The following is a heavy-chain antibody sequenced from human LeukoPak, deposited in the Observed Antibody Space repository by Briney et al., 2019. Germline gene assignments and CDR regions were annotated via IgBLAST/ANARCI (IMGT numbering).Heavy chain of an antibody. Sequence: SETLSLTCAVSGYSIRSGYYWGWIRQSPGEGLEWIGNIYHSGITYYNPSLKSRVTILVDASKNQLSLRLSTVTAADTAVYYCARDQLYYDSSGYAFDIWGQGTMVTVSS. CDR2: IYHSGIT. CDR3: ARDQLYYDSSGYAFDI. CDR1: GYSIRSGYY. J-gene: IGHJ3*02. D-gene: IGHD3-22*01. V-gene: IGHV4-38-2*02.